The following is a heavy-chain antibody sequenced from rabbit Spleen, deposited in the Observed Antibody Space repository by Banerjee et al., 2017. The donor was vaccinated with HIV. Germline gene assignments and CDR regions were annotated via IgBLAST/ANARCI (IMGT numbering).Heavy chain of an antibody. J-gene: IGHJ6*01. D-gene: IGHD8-1*01. CDR3: ARDTGSSFSSYGMDL. CDR1: GFSFSSGYY. Sequence: QEQLVESGGGLVQPGGSLTLTCKASGFSFSSGYYASWVRQAPGKGLEWIGYIEPIFGNTYYANWVNGRFSISRENAQNTVFLQMTSLTVADTATYFCARDTGSSFSSYGMDLWGPGTLVTVS. V-gene: IGHV1S43*01. CDR2: IEPIFGNT.